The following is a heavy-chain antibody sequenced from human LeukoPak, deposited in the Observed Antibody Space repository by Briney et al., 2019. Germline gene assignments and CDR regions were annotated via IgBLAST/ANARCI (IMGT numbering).Heavy chain of an antibody. Sequence: PGGSLRLSCAASGFTVSSNYMSWVRQAPGKGLEWVSVIYSGGSTYYADSVKGRFTISRDNSKNTLYLQMNSLRAEDTAVYYCARIQQQLAYFDYWGQGTLVTVSS. J-gene: IGHJ4*02. V-gene: IGHV3-53*01. CDR3: ARIQQQLAYFDY. CDR1: GFTVSSNY. CDR2: IYSGGST. D-gene: IGHD6-13*01.